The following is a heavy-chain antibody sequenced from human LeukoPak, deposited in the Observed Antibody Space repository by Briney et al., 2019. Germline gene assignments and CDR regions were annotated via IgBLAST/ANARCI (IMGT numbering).Heavy chain of an antibody. J-gene: IGHJ6*03. CDR3: ARDSHYYYYMDV. V-gene: IGHV3-7*01. CDR2: IKQDGSEK. Sequence: GGSLRLSCAASGFTFSSYWMSWVRQAPGKGLEWVANIKQDGSEKYYVDSVKGRFAISRDNAKNSLYLQMNSLRAEDTAVYYYARDSHYYYYMDVWGKGTTVTVSS. CDR1: GFTFSSYW.